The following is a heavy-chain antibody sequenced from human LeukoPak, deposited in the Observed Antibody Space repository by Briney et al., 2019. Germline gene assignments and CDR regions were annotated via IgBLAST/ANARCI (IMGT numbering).Heavy chain of an antibody. CDR1: GFTFSSDA. CDR3: ARDIEYYDFWSGYYRSYYYYGMDV. V-gene: IGHV3-64*01. CDR2: ISSNGGTT. J-gene: IGHJ6*02. D-gene: IGHD3-3*01. Sequence: PGGSLRLSCAASGFTFSSDAMHWVRQAPGRGLEYVSAISSNGGTTHYGNSVKGRFTISRDNSKNTLYLQMGSLRAEDMAVYFCARDIEYYDFWSGYYRSYYYYGMDVWGQGTTVTVSS.